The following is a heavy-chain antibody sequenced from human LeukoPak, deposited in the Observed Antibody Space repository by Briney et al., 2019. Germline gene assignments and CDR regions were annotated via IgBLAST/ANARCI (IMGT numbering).Heavy chain of an antibody. CDR1: GFTFSSYA. D-gene: IGHD3-10*02. Sequence: GGSLRLSCAASGFTFSSYAMHWVRQAPGKGLEWVSYISSSGSTIYYADSVKGRFTISRDNAKNSLYLQMNSLRAEDTAVYYCAELGITMIGGVWGKGTTVAISS. J-gene: IGHJ6*04. V-gene: IGHV3-48*03. CDR3: AELGITMIGGV. CDR2: ISSSGSTI.